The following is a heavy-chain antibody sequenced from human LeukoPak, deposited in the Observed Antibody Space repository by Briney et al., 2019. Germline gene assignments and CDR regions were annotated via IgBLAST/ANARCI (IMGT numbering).Heavy chain of an antibody. CDR3: ARDIGYRLLN. Sequence: GGSLRLSCAASGFTFSSYAMHWVRQAPGKGLEWVAVISYDGSNKYYADSVKGRFTISRDNSKNTLYLQMNSLRAEDTAVYYCARDIGYRLLNWGQGTLVTVSS. D-gene: IGHD5-18*01. CDR2: ISYDGSNK. CDR1: GFTFSSYA. V-gene: IGHV3-30-3*01. J-gene: IGHJ4*02.